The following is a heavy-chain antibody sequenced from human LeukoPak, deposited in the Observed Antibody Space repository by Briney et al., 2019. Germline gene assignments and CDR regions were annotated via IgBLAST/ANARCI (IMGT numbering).Heavy chain of an antibody. CDR3: AKEPHYYYDSSGYYDY. D-gene: IGHD3-22*01. CDR1: GFTFSSYG. V-gene: IGHV3-30*18. J-gene: IGHJ4*02. Sequence: GGSLRLSCEASGFTFSSYGIHWVRQATGKGLEWVEVISYDGSNKYYADSVKGRFTISRDNSKNTLYLQMNSLRAEDTAVYYCAKEPHYYYDSSGYYDYWGQGTLVTVSS. CDR2: ISYDGSNK.